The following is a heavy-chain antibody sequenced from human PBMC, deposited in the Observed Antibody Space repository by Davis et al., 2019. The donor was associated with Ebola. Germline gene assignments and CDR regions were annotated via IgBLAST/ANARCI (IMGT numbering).Heavy chain of an antibody. Sequence: SETLSLTCTVSGGSISSYYWSWIRQPPGKGLEWIGYIYYSGSTNYNPSLKSRVTISVDTSKNQFSLKLSSVTAADTAVYYCARRTDYYYDSSGYYYGLYYYGMDVWGQGTTVTVSS. D-gene: IGHD3-22*01. CDR1: GGSISSYY. V-gene: IGHV4-59*12. J-gene: IGHJ6*02. CDR2: IYYSGST. CDR3: ARRTDYYYDSSGYYYGLYYYGMDV.